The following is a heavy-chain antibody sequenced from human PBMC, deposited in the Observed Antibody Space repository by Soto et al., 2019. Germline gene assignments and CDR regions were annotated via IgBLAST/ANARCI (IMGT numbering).Heavy chain of an antibody. CDR2: ISYDGSNK. CDR1: GFTFSSYA. D-gene: IGHD3-16*01. J-gene: IGHJ4*02. V-gene: IGHV3-30-3*01. CDR3: AKQTGVRFDY. Sequence: QVQLVESGGGVVQPGRSLRLSCAASGFTFSSYAMHWVRQAPGKELEWVAVISYDGSNKYYADSVKGRFTISRDNSKNTLYLQMNSLRAEDTAVYYCAKQTGVRFDYWGQGTLVTVSS.